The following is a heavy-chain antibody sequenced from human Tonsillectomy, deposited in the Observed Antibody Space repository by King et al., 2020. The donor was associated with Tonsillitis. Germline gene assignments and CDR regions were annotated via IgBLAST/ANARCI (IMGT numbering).Heavy chain of an antibody. J-gene: IGHJ3*02. D-gene: IGHD3-22*01. V-gene: IGHV3-23*04. CDR1: GCTFSSYA. Sequence: VQLVESGGGLVQPGGSLRLSCAASGCTFSSYAMSWVRQAPGKGLEWVSAISGSGGSTYYADSVKGRFTISSDNSKNTLYLQMNSLRAEDTAVYYCAKDWGSKGVVITHDAFDIWGQGTMVTVSS. CDR2: ISGSGGST. CDR3: AKDWGSKGVVITHDAFDI.